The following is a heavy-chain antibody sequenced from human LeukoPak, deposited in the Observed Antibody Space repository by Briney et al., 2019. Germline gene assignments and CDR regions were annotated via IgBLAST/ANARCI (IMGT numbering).Heavy chain of an antibody. J-gene: IGHJ4*02. CDR1: GFTFSSYG. V-gene: IGHV3-30*18. CDR2: ISYDGSNK. D-gene: IGHD6-13*01. Sequence: GGSLRLSCAASGFTFSSYGMHWVRQAPGKGLEWVAVISYDGSNKYYADSVKGRFTISRDNSKNTLYLQMNSLRAEDTALYYCAKDIAYSSSWYFDYWGQGTLVTVSS. CDR3: AKDIAYSSSWYFDY.